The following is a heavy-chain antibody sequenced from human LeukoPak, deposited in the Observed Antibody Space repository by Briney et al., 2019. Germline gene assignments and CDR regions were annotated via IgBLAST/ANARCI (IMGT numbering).Heavy chain of an antibody. D-gene: IGHD6-19*01. J-gene: IGHJ3*02. V-gene: IGHV4-59*08. Sequence: SETLSLTCTVSGGSISNYYWSWIRQPPGKGLEWIGYIYYSGSTNYNPSLKSRLTISVDTSKNQFSLKLSSVTAADTAMYYCARRLAVAFASDIWGQGTMVTVSS. CDR3: ARRLAVAFASDI. CDR1: GGSISNYY. CDR2: IYYSGST.